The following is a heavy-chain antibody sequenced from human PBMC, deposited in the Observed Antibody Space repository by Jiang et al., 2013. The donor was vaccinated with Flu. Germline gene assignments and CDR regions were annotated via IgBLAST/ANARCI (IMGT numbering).Heavy chain of an antibody. V-gene: IGHV1-2*04. CDR3: ARDLIAAAGTPYYGMDV. J-gene: IGHJ6*02. D-gene: IGHD6-13*01. Sequence: GAEVKKPGASVKVSCKASGYTFTGYYMHWVRQAPGQGLEWMGWINPNSGGTNYAQKFQGWVTMTRDTSISTAYMELSRLRSDDTAVYYCARDLIAAAGTPYYGMDVWGQGTTVTVSS. CDR2: INPNSGGT. CDR1: GYTFTGYY.